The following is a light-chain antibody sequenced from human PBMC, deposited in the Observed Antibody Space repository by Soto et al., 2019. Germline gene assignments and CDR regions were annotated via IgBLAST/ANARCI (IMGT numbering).Light chain of an antibody. CDR2: LGT. Sequence: DIVMTQSPLSLPVTPGEPASISCTSSQSLLHSNGHKDLDWYLQKPWQSPQLLIYLGTNRASGVPDRFSGSGSGTDFTLKISRVEAEDVGVYYCMQALQTPGTFGGGTNVEIK. CDR1: QSLLHSNGHKD. CDR3: MQALQTPGT. J-gene: IGKJ4*01. V-gene: IGKV2-28*01.